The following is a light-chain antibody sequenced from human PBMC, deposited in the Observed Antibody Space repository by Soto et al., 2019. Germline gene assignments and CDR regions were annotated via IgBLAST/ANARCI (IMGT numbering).Light chain of an antibody. CDR2: GAS. Sequence: VLTQSPATLSLSPGEGAALSCRTSQSVSTNLAGYQQRPGQAPRILIYGASARATGIPARCSGSGSGTEFTLTSSSLQSEEFAVYYCQQRSNWPLTFGQGTKVDIK. J-gene: IGKJ1*01. V-gene: IGKV3-15*01. CDR1: QSVSTN. CDR3: QQRSNWPLT.